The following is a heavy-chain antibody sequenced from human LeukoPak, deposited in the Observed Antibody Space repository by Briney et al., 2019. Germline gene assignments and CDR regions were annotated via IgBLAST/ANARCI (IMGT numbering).Heavy chain of an antibody. CDR1: GFTFSSYA. Sequence: GRSLRLSCAASGFTFSSYAMHWVRQAPGKGLEWVAVISYDGSNKYYADSVKGRFTISRDNAKNALNLQMYSLRVEDTAVYYCARESIVVVPTTMEDASDIWGQGTMVTVSS. J-gene: IGHJ3*02. CDR3: ARESIVVVPTTMEDASDI. D-gene: IGHD2-2*01. CDR2: ISYDGSNK. V-gene: IGHV3-30-3*01.